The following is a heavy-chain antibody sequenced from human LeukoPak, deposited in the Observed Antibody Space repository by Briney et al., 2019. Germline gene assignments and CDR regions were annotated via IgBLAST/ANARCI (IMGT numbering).Heavy chain of an antibody. CDR1: GGTFSSYA. D-gene: IGHD5-24*01. V-gene: IGHV1-69*01. CDR2: IIPIFGTA. Sequence: GSSVKVSCKASGGTFSSYAISWVRQAPGQGLEWMGGIIPIFGTANYAQKFQGRVTITPDESTSTAYMELSSLRSEDTAVYYCARGGDGYNYFDYWGQGTLVTVSS. J-gene: IGHJ4*02. CDR3: ARGGDGYNYFDY.